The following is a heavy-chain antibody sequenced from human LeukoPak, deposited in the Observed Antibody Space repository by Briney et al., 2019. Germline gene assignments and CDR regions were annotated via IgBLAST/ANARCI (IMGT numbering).Heavy chain of an antibody. J-gene: IGHJ4*02. CDR2: ISGSGGST. D-gene: IGHD4-17*01. Sequence: PGGSLRLSCAASGFTFSSYAMSWVCQAPGKGLEWVSAISGSGGSTYYADSVKGRFTISRDNSKNTLYLQMNSLRAEDTSVYYCAKILSSVTPPAFDYWGQGTLVTVSS. CDR3: AKILSSVTPPAFDY. CDR1: GFTFSSYA. V-gene: IGHV3-23*01.